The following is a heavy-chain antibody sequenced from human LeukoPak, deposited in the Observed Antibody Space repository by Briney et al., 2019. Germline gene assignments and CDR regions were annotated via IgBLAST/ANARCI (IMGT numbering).Heavy chain of an antibody. J-gene: IGHJ3*02. CDR2: ISYDGSNK. Sequence: PGRSLRLSCAASGFTFSSYAMHWVRQAPGKGLEWVAVISYDGSNKYYADSVKGRFTISRDNSKNTLYLQMNSLRAEDTAVYYCARDPWGYSSSWANDAFDIWGQGTMVTVSS. D-gene: IGHD6-13*01. V-gene: IGHV3-30*04. CDR3: ARDPWGYSSSWANDAFDI. CDR1: GFTFSSYA.